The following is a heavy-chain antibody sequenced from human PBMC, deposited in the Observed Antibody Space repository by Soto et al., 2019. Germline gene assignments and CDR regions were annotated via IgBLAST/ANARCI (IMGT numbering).Heavy chain of an antibody. Sequence: SGPTLVNPTQTVTLTCTFSGFSLSTRGVGVGWIRQPPGKALEWLAVIYWDDDKRYRPSLKSSLTITKDTSKNQVALTMTNMDPVDTATYYCAHIKFYYDSSGYYPHGFDIWGQGTMVTVS. V-gene: IGHV2-5*02. J-gene: IGHJ3*02. CDR3: AHIKFYYDSSGYYPHGFDI. CDR2: IYWDDDK. CDR1: GFSLSTRGVG. D-gene: IGHD3-22*01.